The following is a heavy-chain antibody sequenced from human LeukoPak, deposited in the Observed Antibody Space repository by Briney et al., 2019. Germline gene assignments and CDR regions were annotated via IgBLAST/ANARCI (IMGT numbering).Heavy chain of an antibody. Sequence: SLKVSCKASGGTFSSYAISWVRQAPGQRLEWMGGIIPVFSTPNYAHKFQGRVTITADESTSTTYMELSSLRSEDTAVYYCARGIGIPGRHQRFDPWGQGTLVTVSS. D-gene: IGHD2/OR15-2a*01. CDR3: ARGIGIPGRHQRFDP. CDR2: IIPVFSTP. CDR1: GGTFSSYA. V-gene: IGHV1-69*01. J-gene: IGHJ5*02.